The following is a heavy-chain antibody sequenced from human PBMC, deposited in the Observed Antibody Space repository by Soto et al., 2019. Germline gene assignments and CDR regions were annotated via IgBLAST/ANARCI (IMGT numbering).Heavy chain of an antibody. Sequence: QVQLQESGPGLVKPSETLSLTCSVSGSSISPFYWSWIRQSPGKGLEWIGYIYYTGSTKYNPSLKSRVTISVETTKKQFSLRPRSVTAADTAIYYCVRVGGYYGDYPNFDYWGQGTLVTVSS. J-gene: IGHJ4*02. CDR1: GSSISPFY. V-gene: IGHV4-59*01. CDR3: VRVGGYYGDYPNFDY. D-gene: IGHD4-17*01. CDR2: IYYTGST.